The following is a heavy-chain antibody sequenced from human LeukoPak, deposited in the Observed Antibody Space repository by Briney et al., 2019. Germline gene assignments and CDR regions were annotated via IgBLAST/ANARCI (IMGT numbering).Heavy chain of an antibody. J-gene: IGHJ4*02. CDR3: ATYSSGWSLDY. D-gene: IGHD6-19*01. V-gene: IGHV3-7*02. Sequence: GGSLRLSCAVSGFTSSDYYVTWVRQAPGKGLEWVANIKQDGSEKYYVDSVKGRFTISRDNSKNSLYLQMNSLRAEDTAVYYCATYSSGWSLDYWGQGALVTVSS. CDR2: IKQDGSEK. CDR1: GFTSSDYY.